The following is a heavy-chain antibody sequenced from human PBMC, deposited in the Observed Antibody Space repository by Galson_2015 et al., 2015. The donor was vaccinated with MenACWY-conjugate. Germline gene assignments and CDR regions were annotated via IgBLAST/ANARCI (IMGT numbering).Heavy chain of an antibody. D-gene: IGHD5-24*01. V-gene: IGHV3-30*01. CDR3: VRAEGWLRSAFDI. CDR2: VSYDGSTK. Sequence: SCAASGFRFRSYTLYWVRQDPGKGLEWVAVVSYDGSTKHYADSVKGRFTISRDNSNNTVSLQMNSLRPEDTAVYYCVRAEGWLRSAFDIWGQGTMVTVSS. CDR1: GFRFRSYT. J-gene: IGHJ3*02.